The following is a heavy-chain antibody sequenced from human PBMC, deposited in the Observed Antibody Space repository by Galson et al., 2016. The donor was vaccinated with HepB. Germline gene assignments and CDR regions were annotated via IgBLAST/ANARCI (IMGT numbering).Heavy chain of an antibody. CDR3: AKGGEWLLYFDY. CDR2: ISGSGGST. CDR1: GFTFSYYA. D-gene: IGHD3-3*01. Sequence: SLRLSCAASGFTFSYYAMNWVRQAPGKGLEWVSAISGSGGSTYYADSVKGRFTISRDNSKNTLYLQMNSLRAEDMAVYYCAKGGEWLLYFDYWGQGTPVTVSS. V-gene: IGHV3-23*01. J-gene: IGHJ4*02.